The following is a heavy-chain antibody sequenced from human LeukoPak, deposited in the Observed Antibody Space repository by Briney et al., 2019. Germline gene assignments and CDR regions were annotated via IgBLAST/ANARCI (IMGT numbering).Heavy chain of an antibody. CDR1: GGSFSGYY. Sequence: TSETLSLTCAVYGGSFSGYYWTWIRQPPGKGLEWIGEMNHSGSANYTPSLKSRVTISVDTSKNQFSLKLSSVTAADTAVYYCARVTYYYGSGSFGTFAADYYYMDVWGKGTTVTVSS. J-gene: IGHJ6*03. D-gene: IGHD3-10*01. CDR3: ARVTYYYGSGSFGTFAADYYYMDV. CDR2: MNHSGSA. V-gene: IGHV4-34*01.